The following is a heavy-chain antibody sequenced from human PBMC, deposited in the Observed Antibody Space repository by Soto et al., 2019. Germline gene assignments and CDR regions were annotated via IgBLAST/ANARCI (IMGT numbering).Heavy chain of an antibody. CDR3: TRDMGGRGGY. Sequence: EVQLVESGGGLVQPGGSLRLSCEVSGFIFSSYWMHWVRQVPGKGLVWVSRTNEDGSITNYADSVRGRFTISRDNAKNTLYLKMKSRRVEETVVYYCTRDMGGRGGYWGQGTLVTVSS. V-gene: IGHV3-74*01. J-gene: IGHJ4*02. D-gene: IGHD3-16*01. CDR1: GFIFSSYW. CDR2: TNEDGSIT.